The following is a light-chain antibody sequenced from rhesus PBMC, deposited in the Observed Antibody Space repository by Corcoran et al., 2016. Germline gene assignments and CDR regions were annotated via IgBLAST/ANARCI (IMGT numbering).Light chain of an antibody. V-gene: IGKV1S14*01. J-gene: IGKJ1*01. CDR3: HQDSSYAVT. CDR1: QVISNY. Sequence: DIQMTQSPSSLSASVGDTVTITCRARQVISNYLAWSQQKPGKAPRPLIYYASNLESGVPSRFSGSGCGTEFTLIISGLQPEDFATNYCHQDSSYAVTVGRGNKVEIK. CDR2: YAS.